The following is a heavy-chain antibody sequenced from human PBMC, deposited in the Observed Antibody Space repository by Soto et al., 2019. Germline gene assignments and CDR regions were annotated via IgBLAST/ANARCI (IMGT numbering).Heavy chain of an antibody. D-gene: IGHD3-9*01. CDR1: GDSVSSNSAA. V-gene: IGHV6-1*01. CDR2: TYYRSKWYN. Sequence: PSQTLSLTCAISGDSVSSNSAAWNWIRQSPSRGLEWLGRTYYRSKWYNDYAVSVKSRITINPDTSKNQFSLQLNSVTPEDTAVYYCARGNYDILTGYNIRYYYYYGMDVWGQGTTVTVSS. CDR3: ARGNYDILTGYNIRYYYYYGMDV. J-gene: IGHJ6*02.